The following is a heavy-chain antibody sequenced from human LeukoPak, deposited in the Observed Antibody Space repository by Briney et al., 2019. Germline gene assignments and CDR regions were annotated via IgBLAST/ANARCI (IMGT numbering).Heavy chain of an antibody. D-gene: IGHD3-22*01. J-gene: IGHJ4*02. V-gene: IGHV4-31*03. Sequence: SETLSLTCTVSGGSISSGGYCWSWIRQHPGKGLEWIGYIYYSGSTYYNPSLKSRVTISVDTSKNQFSLKLSSVTAADTAVYYCAREGGYYDSSGYPTYYFDYWGQGTLVTVSS. CDR2: IYYSGST. CDR1: GGSISSGGYC. CDR3: AREGGYYDSSGYPTYYFDY.